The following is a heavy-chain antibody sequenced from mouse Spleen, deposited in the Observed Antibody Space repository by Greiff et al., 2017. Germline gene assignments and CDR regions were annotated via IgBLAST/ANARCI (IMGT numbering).Heavy chain of an antibody. CDR2: ISSGGSYT. V-gene: IGHV5-9-4*01. CDR1: GFTFSSYA. CDR3: ARNYYGSTYYYAMDY. Sequence: EVQLVESGGGLVKPGGSLKLSCAASGFTFSSYAMSWVRQSPEKRLEWVAEISSGGSYTYYPDTVTGRFTIARDNAKNTLYLEMSSLRSEDTAMYYCARNYYGSTYYYAMDYWGQGTSVTVSS. D-gene: IGHD1-1*01. J-gene: IGHJ4*01.